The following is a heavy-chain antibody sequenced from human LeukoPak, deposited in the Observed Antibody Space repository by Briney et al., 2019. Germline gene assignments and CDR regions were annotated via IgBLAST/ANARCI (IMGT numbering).Heavy chain of an antibody. CDR2: IYYSGST. CDR3: ARDSDSSYAFDI. Sequence: SETLSLTCTVSGDSISSYYWSWIRQPPGKGLEWIGYIYYSGSTNYNPSLKSRVTISVDTSKNQFSLKLSSVTAADTAVYYCARDSDSSYAFDIWGQGTMVTVSS. J-gene: IGHJ3*02. CDR1: GDSISSYY. V-gene: IGHV4-59*01. D-gene: IGHD3-22*01.